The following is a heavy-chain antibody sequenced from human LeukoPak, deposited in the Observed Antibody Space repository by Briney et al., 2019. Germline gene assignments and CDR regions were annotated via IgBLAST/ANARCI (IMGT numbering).Heavy chain of an antibody. CDR2: IYTSGST. CDR1: GGSISSYY. D-gene: IGHD3-22*01. V-gene: IGHV4-4*07. Sequence: PSETLSLTCTVSGGSISSYYWSWIRQPAGKGLEWIGRIYTSGSTNYNPSLKSRVTISVDTSKNQFSLKLSSVTAADTAVYYCAAGYYYDSSGYFKGLGFDYWGQGTLVTVSS. J-gene: IGHJ4*02. CDR3: AAGYYYDSSGYFKGLGFDY.